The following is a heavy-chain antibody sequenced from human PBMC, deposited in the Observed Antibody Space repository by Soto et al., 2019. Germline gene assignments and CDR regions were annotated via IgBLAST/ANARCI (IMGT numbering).Heavy chain of an antibody. J-gene: IGHJ5*02. V-gene: IGHV4-39*01. CDR2: IDYSGST. D-gene: IGHD2-2*03. CDR3: ARHMDIVVVPAAMLLVSWFDP. Sequence: SETLSLTCTVSGVSIISSSNDYYWDWVRQPPGKGLEWIGSIDYSGSTYYNPSLKSRVTISADTSKNQFSLKLSSVIATDTAVYHCARHMDIVVVPAAMLLVSWFDPWGQGTLVTVSS. CDR1: GVSIISSSNDYY.